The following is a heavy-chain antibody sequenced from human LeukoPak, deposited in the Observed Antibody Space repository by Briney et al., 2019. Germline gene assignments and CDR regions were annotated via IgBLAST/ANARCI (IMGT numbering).Heavy chain of an antibody. V-gene: IGHV4-4*02. CDR2: IHHGGSI. CDR3: GRGGDRSFDY. CDR1: GVSISSNLW. D-gene: IGHD3-10*01. Sequence: SETLSLTCAVSGVSISSNLWWTWVRQPPGKGLWWIAEIHHGGSINYNPSLKSRVTISVDKSKNQFSLNLDSVTAADTAVYYCGRGGDRSFDYWGKGTLVTVSS. J-gene: IGHJ4*02.